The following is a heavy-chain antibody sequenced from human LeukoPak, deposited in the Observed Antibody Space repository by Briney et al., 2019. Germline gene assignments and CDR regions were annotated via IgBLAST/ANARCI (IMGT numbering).Heavy chain of an antibody. J-gene: IGHJ4*02. V-gene: IGHV3-23*01. Sequence: GGSLRLSCAVSGVTFSSYAMCWVRKAPRKGVERVSAIGGSGGSTYYTDSVKGRFTISKDNSKNTLYLEMNSLGAEDTAVYYCANSGAALDYWGQGTLVTVSS. CDR2: IGGSGGST. D-gene: IGHD1-26*01. CDR1: GVTFSSYA. CDR3: ANSGAALDY.